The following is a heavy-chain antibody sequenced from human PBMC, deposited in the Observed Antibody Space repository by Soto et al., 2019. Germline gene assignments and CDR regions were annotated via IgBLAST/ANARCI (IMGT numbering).Heavy chain of an antibody. CDR3: TRGGDPYKTGH. CDR1: GGSVNIGTYY. Sequence: SETPSLTCTVPGGSVNIGTYYWSWFRQPPGKGLEWIGFIHYSGSTNYNPSLKGRVTMSVDTSKNQFSLKLTSVNTADTAIYYCTRGGDPYKTGHWGQGTLVTVSS. CDR2: IHYSGST. D-gene: IGHD2-21*01. J-gene: IGHJ4*02. V-gene: IGHV4-61*01.